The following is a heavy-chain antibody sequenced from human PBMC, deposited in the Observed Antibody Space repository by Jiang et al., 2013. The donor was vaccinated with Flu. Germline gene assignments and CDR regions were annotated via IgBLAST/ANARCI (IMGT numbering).Heavy chain of an antibody. D-gene: IGHD2-8*01. CDR3: AKVSGFCTGGACFFES. J-gene: IGHJ4*02. Sequence: DSVKGRFIISRDNFRNTLYLQMNTLRTDDTALYYCAKVSGFCTGGACFFESWGQGTVVTVSS. V-gene: IGHV3-30*02.